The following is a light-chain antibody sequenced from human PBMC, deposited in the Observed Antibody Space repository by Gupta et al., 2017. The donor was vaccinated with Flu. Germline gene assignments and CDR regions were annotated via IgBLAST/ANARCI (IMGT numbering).Light chain of an antibody. CDR2: EVS. Sequence: QSAVLQPASVPGSPGRPVTISCTGTSSDIGGYDYVSWYQQHPGKAPKLILFEVSRRPAGVSDRFSGSRSGNTASLIISGLQAEDEAYYYCSSYASTNTVVVFGGGTKLTVL. V-gene: IGLV2-14*01. CDR3: SSYASTNTVVV. J-gene: IGLJ3*02. CDR1: SSDIGGYDY.